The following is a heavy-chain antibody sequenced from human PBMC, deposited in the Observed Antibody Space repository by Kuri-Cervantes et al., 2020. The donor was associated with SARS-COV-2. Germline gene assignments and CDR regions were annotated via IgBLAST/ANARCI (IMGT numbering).Heavy chain of an antibody. CDR3: ARGPFSSGWFDY. CDR1: GYTFSSYS. D-gene: IGHD6-19*01. J-gene: IGHJ4*02. Sequence: ASVKVSCKAAGYTFSSYSLHWVRQAPGQGLEWMGWINTVTGNTHYSQKFQGRVTITRDIAASTEYMDLISLRSEDTAVYYCARGPFSSGWFDYWGQGTLVTVSS. V-gene: IGHV1-3*04. CDR2: INTVTGNT.